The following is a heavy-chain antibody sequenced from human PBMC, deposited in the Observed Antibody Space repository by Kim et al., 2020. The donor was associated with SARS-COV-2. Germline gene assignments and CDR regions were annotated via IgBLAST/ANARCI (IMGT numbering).Heavy chain of an antibody. J-gene: IGHJ6*01. V-gene: IGHV5-10-1*01. D-gene: IGHD3-9*01. CDR2: IDPSDSYT. CDR3: ASDHDILTFVNYYYLGM. Sequence: GESLKISCKGSGYSFTSYWFSWVRQMPGKGLVWMGRIDPSDSYTNYIPSFQSHVTISPDKTFTPAYLQLSSLMAWNTAMYYCASDHDILTFVNYYYLGM. CDR1: GYSFTSYW.